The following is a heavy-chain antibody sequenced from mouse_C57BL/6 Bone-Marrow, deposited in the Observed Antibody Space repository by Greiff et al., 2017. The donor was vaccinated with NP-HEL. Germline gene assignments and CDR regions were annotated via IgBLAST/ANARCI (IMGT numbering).Heavy chain of an antibody. Sequence: VQLQQSGPGLVQPSQSLSITCTVSGFSLTSYGVHWVRQSPGKGLEWLGVIWRGGSTDYNAAFMSRLSITKDNSKSQVFFKMNSLQADDTAIYYCAKNSYDDDGDWYFDVWGTGTTVTVSS. CDR2: IWRGGST. D-gene: IGHD2-4*01. CDR3: AKNSYDDDGDWYFDV. CDR1: GFSLTSYG. V-gene: IGHV2-5*01. J-gene: IGHJ1*03.